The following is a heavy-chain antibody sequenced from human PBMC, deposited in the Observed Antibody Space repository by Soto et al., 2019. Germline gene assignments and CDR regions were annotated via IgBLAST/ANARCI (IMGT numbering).Heavy chain of an antibody. CDR2: ISSNGGST. Sequence: GGSLRLSCAASGFTFSSYAMHWVRQAPGKGLEYVSAISSNGGSTYYANSVKGRFTISRDNSKNTLYLQMGSLRAEDMAVYYCAREALFQFYGVPLFGDMDVWGKGTTVTVSS. D-gene: IGHD3-16*01. CDR3: AREALFQFYGVPLFGDMDV. V-gene: IGHV3-64*01. J-gene: IGHJ6*03. CDR1: GFTFSSYA.